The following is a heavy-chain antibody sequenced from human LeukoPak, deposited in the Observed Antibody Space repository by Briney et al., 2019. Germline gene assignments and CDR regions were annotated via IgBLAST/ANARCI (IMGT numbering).Heavy chain of an antibody. CDR3: ARQLGYCSDGNCYFDY. J-gene: IGHJ4*02. CDR2: ISGSGGST. D-gene: IGHD2-15*01. V-gene: IGHV3-23*01. Sequence: QPGGSLRLSCAASGFTFSSYAMSWVRQAPGKGLEWVSAISGSGGSTYYADSVKGRFTISRDNSKNTLYLQMNSLRAEGTAVYFCARQLGYCSDGNCYFDYWGQGTLVTVS. CDR1: GFTFSSYA.